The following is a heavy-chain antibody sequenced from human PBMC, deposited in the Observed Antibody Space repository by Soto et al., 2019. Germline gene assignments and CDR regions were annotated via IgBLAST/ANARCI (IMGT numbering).Heavy chain of an antibody. CDR2: IYYSGST. Sequence: SETLSVTCTVSCGSISSDYWSWIRQPPGKGLEWIGYIYYSGSTNYNPSLKSRVTISVDTSKNQFSLKLSSVTAADTAVYYCARWVRGVLYYWGQGTLVTVSS. D-gene: IGHD3-10*01. J-gene: IGHJ4*02. V-gene: IGHV4-59*01. CDR1: CGSISSDY. CDR3: ARWVRGVLYY.